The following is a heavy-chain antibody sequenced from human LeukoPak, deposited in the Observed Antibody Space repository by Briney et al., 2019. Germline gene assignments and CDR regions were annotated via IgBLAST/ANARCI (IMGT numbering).Heavy chain of an antibody. CDR3: TKTYYDFWSGYSYYFDY. Sequence: PGGSLRLSCTASGFTFGDYAMSWVRQAPGKGLEWVGFIRSKAYGGTTEYAASVKGRFTISRDDSKSIAYLQMNNLKTEDTAVYYCTKTYYDFWSGYSYYFDYWGQGTLVTVSS. J-gene: IGHJ4*02. CDR2: IRSKAYGGTT. D-gene: IGHD3-3*01. V-gene: IGHV3-49*04. CDR1: GFTFGDYA.